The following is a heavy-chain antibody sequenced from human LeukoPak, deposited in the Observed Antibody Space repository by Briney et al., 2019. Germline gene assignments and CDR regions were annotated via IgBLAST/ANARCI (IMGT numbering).Heavy chain of an antibody. Sequence: GASLRLSCAASGFTFSSYAMSWVRQAPVKGLEWVSAISGSGGSTYYADSVKGRFTISRDNSKNTLYLQMNSLRAEDTAVYYCAKEKEWLGDLNWLDPWGQGTLVTVSS. J-gene: IGHJ5*02. CDR3: AKEKEWLGDLNWLDP. D-gene: IGHD3-3*01. V-gene: IGHV3-23*01. CDR1: GFTFSSYA. CDR2: ISGSGGST.